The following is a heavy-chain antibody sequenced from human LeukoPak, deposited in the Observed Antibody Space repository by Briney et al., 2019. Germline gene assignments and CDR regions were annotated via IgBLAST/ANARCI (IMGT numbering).Heavy chain of an antibody. J-gene: IGHJ4*02. CDR1: GFSLSTSGMR. Sequence: SGPTLVNPTQTLTLTCTFSGFSLSTSGMRVSWIRQPPGKALEWLARIDWDDDKFYSTSLKIRLTISKDTSKNQVVLTMTNMDPVDTATYYCARTRYCSSTSCNIFDYWGQGTLVTVSS. CDR3: ARTRYCSSTSCNIFDY. D-gene: IGHD2-2*02. CDR2: IDWDDDK. V-gene: IGHV2-70*04.